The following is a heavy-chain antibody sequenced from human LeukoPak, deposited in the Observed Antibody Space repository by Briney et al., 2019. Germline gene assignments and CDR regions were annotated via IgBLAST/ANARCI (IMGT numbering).Heavy chain of an antibody. J-gene: IGHJ6*02. CDR1: EFTFSSYS. CDR3: ARTVKLRSKAGMDV. CDR2: ISSSSSYI. V-gene: IGHV3-21*01. Sequence: PGGSLRLSCAASEFTFSSYSMSWVRQAPGKGLEWVSSISSSSSYIYYADSVKGRFTISRDNAKNSLYLQMNSLRAEDTAVYYCARTVKLRSKAGMDVWGQGTTVTVSS.